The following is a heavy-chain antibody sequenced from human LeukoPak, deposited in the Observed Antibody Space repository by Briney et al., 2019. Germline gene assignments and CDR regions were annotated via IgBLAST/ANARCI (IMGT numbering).Heavy chain of an antibody. D-gene: IGHD3-22*01. V-gene: IGHV4-59*08. CDR3: ARLSYYYDSSESDI. Sequence: SETLSLTCTVAGGSISRYYWTWIRQPPGKGLEWIGYIYYSGSTKYNPSLKNRVTISVDTSKNQFSLNLTSVTAADTAIYYCARLSYYYDSSESDIWSQGTMVTVSS. J-gene: IGHJ3*02. CDR2: IYYSGST. CDR1: GGSISRYY.